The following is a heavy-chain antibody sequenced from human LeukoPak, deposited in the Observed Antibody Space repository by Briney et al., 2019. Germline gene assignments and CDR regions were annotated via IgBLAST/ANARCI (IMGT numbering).Heavy chain of an antibody. D-gene: IGHD2-15*01. J-gene: IGHJ6*02. CDR2: IIPIFGTA. Sequence: SVKVSCKASGGTFSSYAISWVRQAPGQGREWMGGIIPIFGTANYAQKFQGRVTITADESTSTAYMELSSLRSEDTAVYYCAREGSDGYYGMDVWGQGTTVTVSS. CDR1: GGTFSSYA. CDR3: AREGSDGYYGMDV. V-gene: IGHV1-69*13.